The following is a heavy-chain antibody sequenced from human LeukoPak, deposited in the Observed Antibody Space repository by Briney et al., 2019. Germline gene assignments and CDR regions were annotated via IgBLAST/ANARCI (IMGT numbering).Heavy chain of an antibody. Sequence: GGSLRLSCAASGFTVSSNYMSWVRQAPGKGLEWVSVIYSGGSTYYADSVKGRFTISRDNSKNTLYLQMNSLRAEDTAVYYCASSTGGGYDDAFDIWGQGTMVTVSS. CDR3: ASSTGGGYDDAFDI. V-gene: IGHV3-53*01. CDR1: GFTVSSNY. D-gene: IGHD5-12*01. CDR2: IYSGGST. J-gene: IGHJ3*02.